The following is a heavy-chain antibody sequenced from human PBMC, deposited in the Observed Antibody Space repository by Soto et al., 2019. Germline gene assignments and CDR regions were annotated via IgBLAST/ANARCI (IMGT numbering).Heavy chain of an antibody. CDR2: IWYDGSNK. CDR3: ARDGGSHGPSYFDS. CDR1: ESTFSNYG. J-gene: IGHJ4*02. V-gene: IGHV3-33*01. Sequence: MQLVESGGGVVQPGTSMRLSCVASESTFSNYGMHWVRQAPGKGPKWVAVIWYDGSNKSYGESVKGRFTISRDNSKNTLYLDINSLRAEDTAVYYCARDGGSHGPSYFDSWGQGSLVIVSS. D-gene: IGHD3-16*01.